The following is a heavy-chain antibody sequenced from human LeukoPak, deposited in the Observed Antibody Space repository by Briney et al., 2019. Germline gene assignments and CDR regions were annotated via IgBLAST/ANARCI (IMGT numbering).Heavy chain of an antibody. CDR3: ASIPGNYFDY. V-gene: IGHV3-53*01. J-gene: IGHJ4*02. CDR1: GFTFSSHS. CDR2: IYSGGST. Sequence: GGSLRLSCAASGFTFSSHSMNWVRQAPGKGLEWVSVIYSGGSTYYADSVKGRFIISRDNSKNMVYLQMNSLRVEDTAVYYCASIPGNYFDYWGQGTLVTVSS. D-gene: IGHD1-26*01.